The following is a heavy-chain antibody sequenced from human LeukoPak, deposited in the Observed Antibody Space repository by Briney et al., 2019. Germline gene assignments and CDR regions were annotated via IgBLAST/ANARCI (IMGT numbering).Heavy chain of an antibody. CDR1: GGSFSGYY. D-gene: IGHD2-2*01. CDR3: ARGSPYCSSTSCPVVDY. CDR2: INHSGST. Sequence: PSETLSLTCAVYGGSFSGYYWSWIRQPPGKGLEWIGEINHSGSTNYNPSLKSRVTISVDTSKNQFSLKLSSVTAADTAVYYCARGSPYCSSTSCPVVDYWGQGTLVTVSS. J-gene: IGHJ4*02. V-gene: IGHV4-34*01.